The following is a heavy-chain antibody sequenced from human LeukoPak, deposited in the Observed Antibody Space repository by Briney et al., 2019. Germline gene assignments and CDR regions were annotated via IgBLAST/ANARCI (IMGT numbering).Heavy chain of an antibody. D-gene: IGHD3-3*01. V-gene: IGHV1-2*02. CDR2: INPNSGGT. CDR3: ARGPHRRTYDRDNWFDP. CDR1: GYTFTGYY. Sequence: ASVKVSCKASGYTFTGYYMHWVRQAPGQGLEWMGWINPNSGGTNYPQKFQGRVTMTRDMSTTTVYMELSSLRSEDTAVYYCARGPHRRTYDRDNWFDPWGQGTLVTVSS. J-gene: IGHJ5*02.